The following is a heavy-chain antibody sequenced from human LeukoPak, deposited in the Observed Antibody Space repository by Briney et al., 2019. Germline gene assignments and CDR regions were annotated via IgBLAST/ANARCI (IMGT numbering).Heavy chain of an antibody. CDR2: INHRGGT. Sequence: SETLSLTCAVYGGSFSGYYWSWIRQPPGKGLGLEWIGEINHRGGTNYNPSLKSRVTISVDMSKNHFSLRLRSVTAADTAMYYCARGTLYRGWSYYLDFWGQGSQVTVSS. V-gene: IGHV4-34*01. J-gene: IGHJ4*02. D-gene: IGHD6-19*01. CDR1: GGSFSGYY. CDR3: ARGTLYRGWSYYLDF.